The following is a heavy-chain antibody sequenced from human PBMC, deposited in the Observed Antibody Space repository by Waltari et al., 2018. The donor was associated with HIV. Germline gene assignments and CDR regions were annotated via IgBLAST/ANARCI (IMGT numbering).Heavy chain of an antibody. Sequence: QVQLVESGGGLVKPGGSLRLSCAASGFSFTDHHMSWVRQAPGKGLEWVSYISDTGRVIYYADAVRGRFTISRDNTEKTLYLHMDSLRDEDSALYSCARHVRPHLEYFDHCGQGTLVTVFS. D-gene: IGHD1-1*01. CDR1: GFSFTDHH. J-gene: IGHJ4*02. V-gene: IGHV3-11*04. CDR3: ARHVRPHLEYFDH. CDR2: ISDTGRVI.